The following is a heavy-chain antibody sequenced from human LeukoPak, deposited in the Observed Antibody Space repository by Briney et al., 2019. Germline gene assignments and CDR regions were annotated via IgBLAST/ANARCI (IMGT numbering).Heavy chain of an antibody. Sequence: SETLSLTCTVSGGSIRRVGYYWGWIRQPPGKGLEWIGSDYYSGTTYYNPSLKSRVTISVDTSKNQFSLKLRSVTATDTAMYFCARSISGTYQYYFDYWGQGTLVTVSS. J-gene: IGHJ4*02. CDR1: GGSIRRVGYY. D-gene: IGHD3-10*01. CDR2: DYYSGTT. V-gene: IGHV4-39*01. CDR3: ARSISGTYQYYFDY.